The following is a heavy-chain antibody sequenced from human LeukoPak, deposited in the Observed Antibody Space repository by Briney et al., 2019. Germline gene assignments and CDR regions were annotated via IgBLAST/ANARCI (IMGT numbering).Heavy chain of an antibody. CDR1: GYTFTELS. J-gene: IGHJ5*02. D-gene: IGHD3-22*01. CDR3: ATAATYSSGYYLTIWFDP. CDR2: FDPEDGET. Sequence: ASVKVSFKVSGYTFTELSMHWVRQAPGKGLEWMGGFDPEDGETIYAQKFQGRVTMTEDTSTDTAYMELSSLRSEDTAVYYCATAATYSSGYYLTIWFDPWGQGTLVTVSS. V-gene: IGHV1-24*01.